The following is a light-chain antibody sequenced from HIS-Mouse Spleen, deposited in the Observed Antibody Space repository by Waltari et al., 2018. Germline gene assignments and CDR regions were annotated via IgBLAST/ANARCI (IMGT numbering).Light chain of an antibody. CDR2: GNS. J-gene: IGLJ3*02. CDR1: SPHIGAASD. Sequence: QSVLTQPPSVSGAPGQRVTISCTGSSPHIGAASDAPWSRQLPGTAPKLLIYGNSNRPSGVPDRFSGSKSGTSASLAITGLQAEDEADYYCQSYDSSLSGWVFGGGTKLTVL. CDR3: QSYDSSLSGWV. V-gene: IGLV1-40*01.